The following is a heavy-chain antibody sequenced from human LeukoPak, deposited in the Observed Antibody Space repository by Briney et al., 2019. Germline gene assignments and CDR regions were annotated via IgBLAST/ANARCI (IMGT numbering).Heavy chain of an antibody. Sequence: SETLSLTCTVSGGSISSSSYFWGWIRQPPGKGLEWIGSIYYSGITYNNPSLKSRVTISVDTSKNQFSLKLSSVTAADTAVYYCARHGSGSSSSWYDYWGQGTLVTVSS. D-gene: IGHD6-13*01. J-gene: IGHJ4*02. CDR3: ARHGSGSSSSWYDY. V-gene: IGHV4-39*01. CDR1: GGSISSSSYF. CDR2: IYYSGIT.